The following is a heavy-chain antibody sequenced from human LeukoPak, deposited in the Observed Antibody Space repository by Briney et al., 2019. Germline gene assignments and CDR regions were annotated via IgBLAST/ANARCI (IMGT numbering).Heavy chain of an antibody. V-gene: IGHV3-23*01. CDR2: ISGDGGST. CDR3: AKVGRPILSNYFHY. CDR1: GFTFSSYA. D-gene: IGHD2-15*01. Sequence: GGSLRLSCAASGFTFSSYAMSWVRQAPGKGLEWVSAISGDGGSTYSADSVKGRFTIFRDNSKNTLSLQMNSLRAEDTAVYHCAKVGRPILSNYFHYWGQGTLVTVSS. J-gene: IGHJ4*02.